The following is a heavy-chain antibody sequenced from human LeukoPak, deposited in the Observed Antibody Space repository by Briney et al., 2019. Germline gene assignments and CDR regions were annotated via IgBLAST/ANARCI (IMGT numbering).Heavy chain of an antibody. CDR3: ARVNINNWHSCDY. Sequence: SGTLSLTCAVSGGSISSNNWWGWVRQPPGKGLEWIGEIYHSGSPNYNPSLKSRVTISVDKSRNHFSLDLSSVTAADTAVYYCARVNINNWHSCDYWGQGTLVTVSS. CDR2: IYHSGSP. V-gene: IGHV4-4*02. J-gene: IGHJ4*02. CDR1: GGSISSNNW. D-gene: IGHD1-1*01.